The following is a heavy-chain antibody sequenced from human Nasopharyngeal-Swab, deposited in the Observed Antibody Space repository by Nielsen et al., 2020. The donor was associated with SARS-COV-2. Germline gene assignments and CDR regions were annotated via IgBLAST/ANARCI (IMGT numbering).Heavy chain of an antibody. Sequence: SETLSLTCTVSGGSISSGGYYWSWIRQHPGKGLEWIGYIYYSGSTYYNPPLKSRVTMSVDTSKNQFSLKLSSVTAADTAVYYCARANGVRGVIVDYYYYMDVWGKGTTVTVSS. CDR3: ARANGVRGVIVDYYYYMDV. J-gene: IGHJ6*03. D-gene: IGHD3-10*01. V-gene: IGHV4-31*03. CDR2: IYYSGST. CDR1: GGSISSGGYY.